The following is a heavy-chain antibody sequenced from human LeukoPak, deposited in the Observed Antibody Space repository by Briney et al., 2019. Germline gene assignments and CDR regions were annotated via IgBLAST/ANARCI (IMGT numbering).Heavy chain of an antibody. V-gene: IGHV3-43D*03. CDR1: GFTFDDYA. J-gene: IGHJ4*02. CDR2: ISWDGGST. CDR3: ARERGLSTYYYGSGSYPSFDY. D-gene: IGHD3-10*01. Sequence: GGSLRLSCAASGFTFDDYAMHWVRQAPGKGLEWVSLISWDGGSTYYADSVKGRFTISRDNSKNSLYLQMNSLRAEDTAVYYCARERGLSTYYYGSGSYPSFDYWGQGTLVTVSS.